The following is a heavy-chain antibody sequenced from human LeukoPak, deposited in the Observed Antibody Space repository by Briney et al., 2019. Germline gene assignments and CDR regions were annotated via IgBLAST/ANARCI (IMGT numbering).Heavy chain of an antibody. D-gene: IGHD2-2*01. Sequence: PGGSLRLSCAASGFTFSSYGMHWVRQAPGKGLEWVSLISGSGSTTYYADSVKGRFTISRDNSKNTLFLQMNSLRAEDTAIYYCAKTIEVVPAIIDFAYYYYGMDVWGQGTTVTVSS. CDR3: AKTIEVVPAIIDFAYYYYGMDV. J-gene: IGHJ6*02. CDR2: ISGSGSTT. V-gene: IGHV3-23*01. CDR1: GFTFSSYG.